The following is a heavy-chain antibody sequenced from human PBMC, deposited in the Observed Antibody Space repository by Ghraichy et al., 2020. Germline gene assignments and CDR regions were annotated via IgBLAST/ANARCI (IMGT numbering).Heavy chain of an antibody. CDR3: ARDRLNQYDSSGYYSLGFDY. CDR1: GYTFTSYG. CDR2: ISAYNGNT. V-gene: IGHV1-18*01. Sequence: ASVKVSCKASGYTFTSYGISWVRQAPVQGLEWMGWISAYNGNTNYAQKLQGRVTMTTDTSTNTAYMELRSLISDDTAVYYCARDRLNQYDSSGYYSLGFDYWGQGTLVTVSS. D-gene: IGHD3-22*01. J-gene: IGHJ4*02.